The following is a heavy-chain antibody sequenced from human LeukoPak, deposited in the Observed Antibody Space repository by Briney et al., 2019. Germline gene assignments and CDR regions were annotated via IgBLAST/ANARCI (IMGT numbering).Heavy chain of an antibody. CDR2: FDPEDGET. V-gene: IGHV1-24*01. Sequence: ASVKVSCKVSGYTLTELSMHWVRQAPGKGLEWMGGFDPEDGETIYAQKFQGRVTMTRNTSISTAYMELSSLRSEDTPVYYCAAGRRWQTKRWGQGTLVTVSS. J-gene: IGHJ4*02. CDR1: GYTLTELS. CDR3: AAGRRWQTKR. D-gene: IGHD5-24*01.